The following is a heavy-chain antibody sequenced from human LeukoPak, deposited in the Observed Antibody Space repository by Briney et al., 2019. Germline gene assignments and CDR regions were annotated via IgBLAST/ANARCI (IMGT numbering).Heavy chain of an antibody. Sequence: SETLSLTCTVSSGSISTSNYYWGWVRQPPGKALEWIGNIFYSGSTYYSPSLKSRVTISLDTSRNQFSLKLNSVTAADTAVYYCARTSPDYYGSGSYTNYYYYMDVWGKGTTVTISS. CDR2: IFYSGST. CDR3: ARTSPDYYGSGSYTNYYYYMDV. J-gene: IGHJ6*03. CDR1: SGSISTSNYY. D-gene: IGHD3-10*01. V-gene: IGHV4-39*07.